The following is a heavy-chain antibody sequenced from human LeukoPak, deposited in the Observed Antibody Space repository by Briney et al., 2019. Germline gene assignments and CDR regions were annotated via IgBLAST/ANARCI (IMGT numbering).Heavy chain of an antibody. V-gene: IGHV1-18*01. CDR3: ARVSHYYGSEIDY. Sequence: ASVKVSCKASGYTFSSYDIRWVRKAPGQGLEWMGWISAYNGNTNYAQKLQGRATMTTDTSTSTAYMELRSLRSDDTAVYYCARVSHYYGSEIDYWGQGTLVTVSS. J-gene: IGHJ4*02. CDR1: GYTFSSYD. D-gene: IGHD3-10*01. CDR2: ISAYNGNT.